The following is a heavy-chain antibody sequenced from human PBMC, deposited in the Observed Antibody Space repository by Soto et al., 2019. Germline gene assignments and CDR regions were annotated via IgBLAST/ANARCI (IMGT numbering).Heavy chain of an antibody. Sequence: PSETLSLTCAVYGGSFSAYYWSWIRQPPGKGLEWIGEINHSGNTNYNPSLKSRVTISVDTSKNQFSLKLGSVTAADTAVYYCARGFYFGSGSDPTAYYYGMDVWGQGTTVTVSS. J-gene: IGHJ6*02. CDR2: INHSGNT. D-gene: IGHD3-10*01. V-gene: IGHV4-34*01. CDR1: GGSFSAYY. CDR3: ARGFYFGSGSDPTAYYYGMDV.